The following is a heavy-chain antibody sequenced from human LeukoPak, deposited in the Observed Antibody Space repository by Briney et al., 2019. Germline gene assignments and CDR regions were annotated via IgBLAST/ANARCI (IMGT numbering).Heavy chain of an antibody. V-gene: IGHV3-11*04. Sequence: GGSLRLSCAASGFTFSDYYMSWLRQAPGKGLEWVSYISSSGSTIYYADSVKGRFTISRDNAKNSLYLQMNSLRAEDTAVYYCARALDIFFPDYWGQGTLVTVSS. CDR3: ARALDIFFPDY. CDR2: ISSSGSTI. J-gene: IGHJ4*02. D-gene: IGHD5-12*01. CDR1: GFTFSDYY.